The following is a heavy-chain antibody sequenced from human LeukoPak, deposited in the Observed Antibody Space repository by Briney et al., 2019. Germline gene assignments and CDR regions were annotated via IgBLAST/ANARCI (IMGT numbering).Heavy chain of an antibody. J-gene: IGHJ4*02. CDR3: ARGQDYYDSSGYYGFDY. Sequence: PSETLSLTCTVSGGSISSYYWSWIRQPPGKGLEWIGYIYYSGSTNYNPSLKSRVTISVDTSKNQFSLKLSSVTAADTAVYYCARGQDYYDSSGYYGFDYWGQGTLVTVSS. CDR1: GGSISSYY. CDR2: IYYSGST. D-gene: IGHD3-22*01. V-gene: IGHV4-59*12.